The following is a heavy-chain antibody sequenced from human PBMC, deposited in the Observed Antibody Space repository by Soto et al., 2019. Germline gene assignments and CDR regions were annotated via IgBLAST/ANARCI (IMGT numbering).Heavy chain of an antibody. CDR3: ARLGYCSSTSCHGSAHYYYYYYMDV. D-gene: IGHD2-2*01. Sequence: VSVKVSCKSPGFTFXSYCICWARHAPGKGLEWMGWISPNSGNTGYAQKFQGRVTMTRNTSISTAYMELSSLRSEDTAVYYCARLGYCSSTSCHGSAHYYYYYYMDVWGKGTTVTVSS. CDR2: ISPNSGNT. CDR1: GFTFXSYC. J-gene: IGHJ6*03. V-gene: IGHV1-8*02.